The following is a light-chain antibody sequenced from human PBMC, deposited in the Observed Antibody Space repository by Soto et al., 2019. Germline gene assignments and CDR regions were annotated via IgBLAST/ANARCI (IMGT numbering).Light chain of an antibody. CDR1: QSVSNDF. CDR2: GAS. CDR3: QQRSNWPLT. V-gene: IGKV3-11*01. J-gene: IGKJ4*01. Sequence: EIVLTQSPGILSLSPGERATLSCRASQSVSNDFLAWYQQKPGQAPRLLIYGASTRATGIPARFSGSGSGTDFTLTSSSLEPEDFAVYYCQQRSNWPLTFGGGTKVDIK.